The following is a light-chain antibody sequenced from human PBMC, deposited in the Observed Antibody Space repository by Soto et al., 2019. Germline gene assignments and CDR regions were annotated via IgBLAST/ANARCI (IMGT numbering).Light chain of an antibody. CDR3: QQYGSSPLA. J-gene: IGKJ4*01. V-gene: IGKV3-15*01. CDR1: QSVSSN. Sequence: EIVMTQSPATLSVSPGERATLSCRASQSVSSNLAWYQQKPGQAPRLLIYGASTRATGIPARFSGSGSGTEFTLTISRLEPENFAVYSCQQYGSSPLAFGGGTKVDIK. CDR2: GAS.